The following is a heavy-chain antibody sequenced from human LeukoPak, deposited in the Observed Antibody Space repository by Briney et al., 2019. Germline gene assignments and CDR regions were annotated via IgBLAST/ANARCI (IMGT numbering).Heavy chain of an antibody. J-gene: IGHJ4*02. D-gene: IGHD5-12*01. CDR3: ARNPSGYAFDY. CDR2: INPNSGGT. V-gene: IGHV1-2*02. CDR1: GYTFTDYY. Sequence: GASVKVSCKASGYTFTDYYIHWVRQAPGQGLEWMGWINPNSGGTNYAQKFQDRVTMTRDTSISTAYMELSRLRSDDTAVYHCARNPSGYAFDYWGQGTLVTVSS.